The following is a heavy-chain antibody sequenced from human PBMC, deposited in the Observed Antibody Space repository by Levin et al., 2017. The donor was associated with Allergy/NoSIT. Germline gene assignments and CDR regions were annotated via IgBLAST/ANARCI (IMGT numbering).Heavy chain of an antibody. CDR1: GYSINSNNW. CDR2: IYYSGRA. CDR3: ARTRGYCSGGSCEFDY. D-gene: IGHD2-15*01. Sequence: SETLSLTCTVSGYSINSNNWWGWIRQPPGKGLEWIGYIYYSGRAYYNPSLKSRVTMSVDTSRNQFSLKLSSVTAVDTAVYYCARTRGYCSGGSCEFDYWGQGTQVTVSS. J-gene: IGHJ4*02. V-gene: IGHV4-28*01.